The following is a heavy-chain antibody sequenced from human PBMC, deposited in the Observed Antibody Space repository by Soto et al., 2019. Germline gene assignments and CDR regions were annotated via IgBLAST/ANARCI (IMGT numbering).Heavy chain of an antibody. J-gene: IGHJ4*02. V-gene: IGHV3-7*03. Sequence: PGGSLRLSCASSGFTFSSFWMTWVRQAPGKGLEWVANIKQDGSEKYYVDSVRGRFTISRDNSKNTLYLQMNSLRAEDTAVYYCARFGVVIISDYWGQGTLVTVSS. CDR3: ARFGVVIISDY. D-gene: IGHD3-3*01. CDR1: GFTFSSFW. CDR2: IKQDGSEK.